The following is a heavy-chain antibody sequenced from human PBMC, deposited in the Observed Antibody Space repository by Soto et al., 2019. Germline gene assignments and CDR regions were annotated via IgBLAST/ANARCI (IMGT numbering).Heavy chain of an antibody. CDR2: INPNSGGT. CDR3: AKSGSFLRPSLEYFDY. D-gene: IGHD1-1*01. V-gene: IGHV1-2*02. CDR1: GFTFTGHY. J-gene: IGHJ4*02. Sequence: GASVKVSCKASGFTFTGHYIHWVRQAPGQGLEWMGWINPNSGGTSYAQKFQGRLTMTTDTSITTAYMELSRLSSDDTAFYSGAKSGSFLRPSLEYFDYWGQRTLVTVSS.